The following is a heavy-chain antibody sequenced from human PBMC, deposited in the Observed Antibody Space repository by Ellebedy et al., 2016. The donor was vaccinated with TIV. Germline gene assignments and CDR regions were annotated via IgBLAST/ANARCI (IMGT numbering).Heavy chain of an antibody. CDR2: IIPLFGST. CDR3: ARDVAGFDP. J-gene: IGHJ5*02. D-gene: IGHD2-15*01. Sequence: ASVKVSCKASGAIFSNYAISWVRQAPGQGLEWMGGIIPLFGSTNYAQKFQGRVTITADESTKMVYMELSSLRSEDTAVYYCARDVAGFDPWGQGTLVTVSS. CDR1: GAIFSNYA. V-gene: IGHV1-69*13.